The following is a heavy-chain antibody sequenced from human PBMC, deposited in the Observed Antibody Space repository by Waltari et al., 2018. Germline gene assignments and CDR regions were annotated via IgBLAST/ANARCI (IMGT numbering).Heavy chain of an antibody. D-gene: IGHD4-4*01. J-gene: IGHJ5*02. V-gene: IGHV4-30-2*01. CDR1: GDSISSGGSS. CDR3: ARRMTTQLIGGFDP. CDR2: IYYSGNT. Sequence: QLQLQESGSGLVKPSQTLSLTCAVSGDSISSGGSSWSWIRQPPGKGLEWIGYIYYSGNTYYKPSLKSRVTISLDRSKNQFSLRLNSVTAADTAVYYCARRMTTQLIGGFDPWGQGTLVTVSS.